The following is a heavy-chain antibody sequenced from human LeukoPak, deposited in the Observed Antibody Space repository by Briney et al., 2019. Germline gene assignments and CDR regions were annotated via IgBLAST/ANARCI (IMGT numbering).Heavy chain of an antibody. J-gene: IGHJ4*02. D-gene: IGHD2-2*01. CDR2: IIPILGIA. V-gene: IGHV1-69*04. Sequence: ASVKVSCKASGGTFSSYAISWVRQAPGQGLEWMGRIIPILGIANYAQKFQGRVTITADKSTSTAYMELSSLRSEDTAVYYCARQYCSSTSCYLVPHYFGYWGQGTLVTVSS. CDR3: ARQYCSSTSCYLVPHYFGY. CDR1: GGTFSSYA.